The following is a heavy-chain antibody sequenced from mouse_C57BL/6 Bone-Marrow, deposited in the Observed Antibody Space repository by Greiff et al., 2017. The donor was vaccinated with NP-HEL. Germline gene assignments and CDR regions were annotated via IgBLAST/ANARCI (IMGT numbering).Heavy chain of an antibody. CDR3: ARDGAFQMDY. V-gene: IGHV7-1*01. Sequence: EVKVVESGGGLVQSGRSLRLSCATSGFTFSDFYMEWVRQAPGKGLEWIAASRNKANDYTTEYSASVKGRFIVSRDTSQSILYLQMNALRAEDTAIYYCARDGAFQMDYWGQGTSVTVSS. J-gene: IGHJ4*01. CDR1: GFTFSDFY. CDR2: SRNKANDYTT.